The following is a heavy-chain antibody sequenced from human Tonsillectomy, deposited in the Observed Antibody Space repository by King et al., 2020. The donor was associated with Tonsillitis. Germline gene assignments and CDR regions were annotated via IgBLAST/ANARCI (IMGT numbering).Heavy chain of an antibody. CDR1: GFTFSSYD. J-gene: IGHJ4*02. CDR3: ARGGIAAAGYFDY. D-gene: IGHD6-13*01. Sequence: VQLVEFGGGLVQPGGSLRLSCAASGFTFSSYDMHWVRQATGKGLEWVSAIGTAGDTYYPGSVKGRFTISRENAKNSLYLQMNSLRAGDTAVYYCARGGIAAAGYFDYWGQGTLVTVSS. CDR2: IGTAGDT. V-gene: IGHV3-13*01.